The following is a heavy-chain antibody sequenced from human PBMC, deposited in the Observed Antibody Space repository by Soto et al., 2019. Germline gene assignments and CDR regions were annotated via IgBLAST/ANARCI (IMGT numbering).Heavy chain of an antibody. D-gene: IGHD1-26*01. CDR3: VRRVSGSYHY. J-gene: IGHJ4*02. Sequence: EVQLAESGGGMVQPGGSLRLSCVASGFTFSSYDMHWVRQAPGKGLEYVSSISSKGGTTYYGHSVKARFTISRDNSKNTLYLRMGSMRAEDMAVYYCVRRVSGSYHYWRQGTLVPVSS. V-gene: IGHV3-64*01. CDR2: ISSKGGTT. CDR1: GFTFSSYD.